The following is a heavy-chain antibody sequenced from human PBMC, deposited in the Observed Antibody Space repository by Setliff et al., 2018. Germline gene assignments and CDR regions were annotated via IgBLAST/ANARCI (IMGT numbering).Heavy chain of an antibody. CDR1: GGSISSGSYY. D-gene: IGHD3-10*01. J-gene: IGHJ5*02. CDR2: IYXXXXT. V-gene: IGHV4-61*02. Sequence: SETLSLTCTVSGGSISSGSYYWSWIRQPAGKGLEWIGXIYXXXXTXXNPPXKSRVTXXVDTSKNQFSLKLSSVTAADTAVYYCARDVRYYYGSGSYYNDWFDPWGQGTLVTVSS. CDR3: ARDVRYYYGSGSYYNDWFDP.